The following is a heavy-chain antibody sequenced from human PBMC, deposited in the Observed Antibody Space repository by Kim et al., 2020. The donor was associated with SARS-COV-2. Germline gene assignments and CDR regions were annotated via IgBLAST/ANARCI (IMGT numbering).Heavy chain of an antibody. V-gene: IGHV3-30*02. Sequence: ADSVKGRFNISRENSKNTLYLQMNSLRAEDTAVYYCAKGSIAAAGTGFDYWGQGTLVTVSS. J-gene: IGHJ4*02. CDR3: AKGSIAAAGTGFDY. D-gene: IGHD6-13*01.